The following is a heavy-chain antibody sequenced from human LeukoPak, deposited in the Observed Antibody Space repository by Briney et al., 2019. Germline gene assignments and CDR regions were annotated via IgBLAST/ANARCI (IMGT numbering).Heavy chain of an antibody. V-gene: IGHV1-69*06. D-gene: IGHD6-6*01. CDR2: IIPIFGTA. Sequence: GASVKVSCKASGGTFSSYAISWVRQASGQGLEWMGGIIPIFGTANYAQKFQGRVTITADKSTSTAYMELSSLRSEDTAVYYCARRVSGNWFDPWGQGTLVTVSS. CDR3: ARRVSGNWFDP. CDR1: GGTFSSYA. J-gene: IGHJ5*02.